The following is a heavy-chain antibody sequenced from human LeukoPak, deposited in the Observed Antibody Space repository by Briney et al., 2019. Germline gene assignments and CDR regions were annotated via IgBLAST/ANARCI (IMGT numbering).Heavy chain of an antibody. J-gene: IGHJ5*02. V-gene: IGHV1-2*02. CDR1: GYTFTDYY. Sequence: ASVKVSCKASGYTFTDYYMHWVRQAPGQGLEWMGWINPNSGGTNYAQKFQGRVTMTRDTSISTAYMEPSRLRSDDTAVYYCARVIAARRDWFDPWGQGTLVTVSS. D-gene: IGHD6-6*01. CDR3: ARVIAARRDWFDP. CDR2: INPNSGGT.